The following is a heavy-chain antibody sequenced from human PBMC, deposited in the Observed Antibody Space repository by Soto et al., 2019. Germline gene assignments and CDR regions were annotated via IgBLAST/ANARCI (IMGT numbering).Heavy chain of an antibody. J-gene: IGHJ4*02. Sequence: EVQLAESGGGMVQPGGSLRLSCVASGFTFSSYGMHWVRQAPGKGLEYVSSISSNGGTTYYGNSVKGRFTISRDNSKNTQYLQLGSLRAEDMAVYYCVRRVSGNYDYWGQGPLVTVSS. CDR1: GFTFSSYG. CDR3: VRRVSGNYDY. D-gene: IGHD1-7*01. CDR2: ISSNGGTT. V-gene: IGHV3-64*01.